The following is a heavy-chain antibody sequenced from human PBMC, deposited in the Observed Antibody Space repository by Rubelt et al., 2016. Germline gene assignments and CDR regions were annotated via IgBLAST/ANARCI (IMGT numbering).Heavy chain of an antibody. CDR2: VYYSGGT. J-gene: IGHJ4*02. CDR3: ARGLFPGIAGLCC. D-gene: IGHD6-13*01. Sequence: QLQLQESGPGLVKPSETLSLTCTVSGGSIRRSTYYWGWIRQPPGKGLEWIGSVYYSGGTYYNPSLKSRDTISVDTSKNQFSLKVNPVTAADTAGYYCARGLFPGIAGLCCWGQGTLVTVSS. V-gene: IGHV4-39*01. CDR1: GGSIRRSTYY.